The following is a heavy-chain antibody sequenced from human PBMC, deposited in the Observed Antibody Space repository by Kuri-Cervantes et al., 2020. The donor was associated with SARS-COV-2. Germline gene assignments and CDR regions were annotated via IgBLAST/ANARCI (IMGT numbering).Heavy chain of an antibody. CDR3: AKTSGYNYYFAY. CDR1: GFSFSTNV. Sequence: GGSLRLSCAAPGFSFSTNVMAWVRQAPGKGLEWVSTMSGSGASTHYADSVKGRFTISRDNSKNMLYLQMYSLRAEDTAVYYCAKTSGYNYYFAYWGQGSLVTVSS. V-gene: IGHV3-23*01. CDR2: MSGSGAST. D-gene: IGHD5-24*01. J-gene: IGHJ4*02.